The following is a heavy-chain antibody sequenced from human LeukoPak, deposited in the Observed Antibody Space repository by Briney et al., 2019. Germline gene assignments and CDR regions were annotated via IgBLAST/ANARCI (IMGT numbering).Heavy chain of an antibody. CDR3: VRDRCSSTSCHDSPNWFDP. CDR1: GFTFDDYA. J-gene: IGHJ5*02. V-gene: IGHV3-9*01. D-gene: IGHD2-2*01. CDR2: ISWNSGNI. Sequence: GGSLRLSCAASGFTFDDYAMHWVRQAPGKGLEWVSGISWNSGNIQYADAVNGRFTISRDNAKNSLYLQMDSLRAEDTALYYCVRDRCSSTSCHDSPNWFDPWGQGTLVTISS.